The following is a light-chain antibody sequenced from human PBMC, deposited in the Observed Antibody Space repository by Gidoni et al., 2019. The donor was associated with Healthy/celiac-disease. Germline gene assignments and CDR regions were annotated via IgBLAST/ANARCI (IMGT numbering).Light chain of an antibody. CDR1: QSVSSY. J-gene: IGKJ4*01. CDR2: DAS. Sequence: LVLTHSPATLSLSPGERATLSCRAGQSVSSYLAWYQQKPGQAPRLLIYDASNRATGIPARFSGSGSGTDFTLTISSLEPEDFAVYYCQQRSNWPLTFGGGTKVEIK. V-gene: IGKV3-11*01. CDR3: QQRSNWPLT.